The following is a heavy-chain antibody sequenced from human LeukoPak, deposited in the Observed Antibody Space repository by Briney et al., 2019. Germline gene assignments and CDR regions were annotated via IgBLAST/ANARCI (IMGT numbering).Heavy chain of an antibody. CDR2: FDPEDGET. D-gene: IGHD6-13*01. J-gene: IGHJ4*02. V-gene: IGHV1-24*01. CDR3: ARSTRIAAAKSRYFDY. Sequence: ASVKVSCKVSGYTLTELSMHWVRQAPGKGLEWMGGFDPEDGETIYAQKFQGRVTMTTDTSTSTAYMELRSLRSDDTAVYYCARSTRIAAAKSRYFDYWGQGTLVTVSS. CDR1: GYTLTELS.